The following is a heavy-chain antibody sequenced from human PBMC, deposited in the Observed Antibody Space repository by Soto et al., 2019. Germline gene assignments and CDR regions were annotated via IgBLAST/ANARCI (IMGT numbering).Heavy chain of an antibody. D-gene: IGHD3-3*01. CDR1: GFTFSSYG. J-gene: IGHJ6*02. CDR2: IWYDGSNK. Sequence: QVQLVESGGGVVQPGRSLRLSCAASGFTFSSYGMHWVRQAPGKGLEWVAVIWYDGSNKYYADSVKGRFTISRDNSKNTLYLQMNSLRAEDTAVYYCARDIRFLEWFYYYYGMDVWGQGTTVTVSS. CDR3: ARDIRFLEWFYYYYGMDV. V-gene: IGHV3-33*01.